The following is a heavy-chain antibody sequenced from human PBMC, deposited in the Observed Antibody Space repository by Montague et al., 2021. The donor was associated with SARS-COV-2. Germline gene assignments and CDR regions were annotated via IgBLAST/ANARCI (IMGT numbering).Heavy chain of an antibody. J-gene: IGHJ4*02. CDR3: ARGAPGY. D-gene: IGHD1-1*01. CDR1: GGSFSDYH. Sequence: SETLSLTCAVYGGSFSDYHWTWIRQSPGGGLEWIGQINHGGSTKYNPSLRSRVTISIDTSENQFSLKLTSVTAADTAVYYCARGAPGYWGQGTLVTVSS. V-gene: IGHV4-34*01. CDR2: INHGGST.